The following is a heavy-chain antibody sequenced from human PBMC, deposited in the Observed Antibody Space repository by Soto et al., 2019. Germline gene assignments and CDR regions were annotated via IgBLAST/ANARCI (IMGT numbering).Heavy chain of an antibody. J-gene: IGHJ4*02. V-gene: IGHV1-3*01. D-gene: IGHD6-19*01. CDR1: GYNFTTYV. CDR3: ARGYTSGWTFDF. Sequence: QVQLVQSGAEVKQPGASASVSCKASGYNFTTYVVHWLRQAPGQGPEWRGWINCGTGNTVYSQKFQGRVTFTRDTSARTAYMDLTSLTSGDTAVYYCARGYTSGWTFDFWGRGTLVTVSS. CDR2: INCGTGNT.